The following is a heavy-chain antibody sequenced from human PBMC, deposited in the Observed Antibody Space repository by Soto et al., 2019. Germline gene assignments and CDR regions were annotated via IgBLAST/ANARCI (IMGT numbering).Heavy chain of an antibody. V-gene: IGHV1-18*01. CDR3: AKLHDTYYDFWSGYYRYWFDP. CDR2: ISAYNGNT. Sequence: ASVKVSCKASGYTFTSYGISWVRQAPGQGLEWMGWISAYNGNTNYAQKLQGRVTMTTDTSTRTAYMELRSLRSDDTAVYYCAKLHDTYYDFWSGYYRYWFDPWGQGTLVTVSS. J-gene: IGHJ5*02. CDR1: GYTFTSYG. D-gene: IGHD3-3*01.